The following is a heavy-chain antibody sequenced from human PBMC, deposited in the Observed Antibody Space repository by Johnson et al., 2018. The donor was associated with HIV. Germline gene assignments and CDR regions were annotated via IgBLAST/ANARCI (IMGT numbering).Heavy chain of an antibody. V-gene: IGHV3-30*04. CDR2: ISYNEDKK. CDR3: ARLPSGYNRDSFNI. J-gene: IGHJ3*02. D-gene: IGHD5-18*01. Sequence: QVQLVESGGGVVQPGKSLRLSCAASGFTFRTFPMHWVRQAPGKGLEWMAFISYNEDKKYYADSVKGRFTISRDNSKNILYLQMNSVRAEDTATYYCARLPSGYNRDSFNIWGQGTMVTVSS. CDR1: GFTFRTFP.